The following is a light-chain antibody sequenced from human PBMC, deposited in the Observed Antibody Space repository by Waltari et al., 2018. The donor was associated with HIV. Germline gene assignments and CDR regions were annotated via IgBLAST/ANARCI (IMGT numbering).Light chain of an antibody. J-gene: IGLJ2*01. CDR2: ADS. CDR1: YIGTKR. CDR3: QVWDAGAVV. Sequence: YEVTPARSVSVTLGQTAKITCGGNYIGTKRVHWYHQRPGQDPTLVIFADSGRPSGVSDRFSGCSSGNWATLSGNGVQSGDDCAYYCQVWDAGAVVFGRGSKLTV. V-gene: IGLV3-9*01.